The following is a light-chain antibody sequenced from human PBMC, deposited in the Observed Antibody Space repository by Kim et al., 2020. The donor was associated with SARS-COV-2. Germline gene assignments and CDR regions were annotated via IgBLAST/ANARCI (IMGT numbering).Light chain of an antibody. CDR2: DAS. J-gene: IGKJ4*02. V-gene: IGKV3-11*01. Sequence: EIVLTQSPATLSLSPGERATLSCRASQSVSSYLAWYQQKPRQAPRRLIYDASNRATGIPARFSGSGSGTDFTLTISSLEPEDVAVYYCQQRSNRSSLTFGGGTKVDIK. CDR1: QSVSSY. CDR3: QQRSNRSSLT.